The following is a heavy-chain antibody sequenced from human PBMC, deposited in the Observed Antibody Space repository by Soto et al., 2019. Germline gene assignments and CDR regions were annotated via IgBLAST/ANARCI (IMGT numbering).Heavy chain of an antibody. CDR1: CGSFIGYY. V-gene: IGHV4-34*01. J-gene: IGHJ4*02. CDR2: INHSGST. Sequence: KPSETLSLTCAFYCGSFIGYYWSWIRQPPGKGLEWIGEINHSGSTNYNPSLKSRVTISVDTSKNQFSLKLSSVTAADTAVYYCARLTWGSFDYWGQGTLVTVSS. CDR3: ARLTWGSFDY. D-gene: IGHD3-16*01.